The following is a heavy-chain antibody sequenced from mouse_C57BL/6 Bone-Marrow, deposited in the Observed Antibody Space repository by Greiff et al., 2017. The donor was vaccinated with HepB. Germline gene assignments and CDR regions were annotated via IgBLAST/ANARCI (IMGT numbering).Heavy chain of an antibody. CDR1: GYTFTSYW. V-gene: IGHV1-50*01. Sequence: QVQLQQPGAELVKPGASVKLSCKASGYTFTSYWMQWVKQRPGQGLEWIGEIDPSDSYTNYNQKFKGKATLTVDTSSSTAYMQLSSLTSEDSAVYYCARSGDGYYVGYWGQGTTLTVSS. J-gene: IGHJ2*01. CDR3: ARSGDGYYVGY. D-gene: IGHD2-3*01. CDR2: IDPSDSYT.